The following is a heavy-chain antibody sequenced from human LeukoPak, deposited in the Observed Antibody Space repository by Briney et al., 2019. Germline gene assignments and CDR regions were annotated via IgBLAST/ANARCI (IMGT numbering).Heavy chain of an antibody. CDR2: IYYSGST. V-gene: IGHV4-39*07. Sequence: SETLSLTCTVSGGSISSSSYYWGWIRQPPGKGLEWIGSIYYSGSTYYNPSLKSRVTISVDTSKNQFSLKLSSVTAADTAVYYCAKPRYCSSTSCYEFDYWGQGTLVTVSS. D-gene: IGHD2-2*01. CDR3: AKPRYCSSTSCYEFDY. J-gene: IGHJ4*02. CDR1: GGSISSSSYY.